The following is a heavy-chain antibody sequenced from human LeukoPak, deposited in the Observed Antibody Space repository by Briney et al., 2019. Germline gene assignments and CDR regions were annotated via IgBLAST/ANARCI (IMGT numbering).Heavy chain of an antibody. CDR3: ARDYDFWSGHRWFDP. CDR1: GYTFTGYY. D-gene: IGHD3-3*01. Sequence: GASVKVSCKASGYTFTGYYMHWVRQAPGQGLEWMGRINPNSGGTNYAQKFQGRVTMTRDTSISTAYMELSRLRSDDTAVYYCARDYDFWSGHRWFDPWGQGTLVTVSS. CDR2: INPNSGGT. J-gene: IGHJ5*02. V-gene: IGHV1-2*06.